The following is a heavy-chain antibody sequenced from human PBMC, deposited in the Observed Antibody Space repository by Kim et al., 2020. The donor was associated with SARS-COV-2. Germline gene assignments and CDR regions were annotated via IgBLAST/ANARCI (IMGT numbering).Heavy chain of an antibody. CDR3: ARDIAVGYYGSGTYGMDV. J-gene: IGHJ6*02. CDR2: INSDGSST. V-gene: IGHV3-74*01. CDR1: GFTFSSYW. Sequence: GGSLRLSCAASGFTFSSYWMHWVRKAPGKGLVWVSRINSDGSSTSYADSVKGRFTISRDNAKNTLYLQMNSLRAEDTAVYYCARDIAVGYYGSGTYGMDVWGQGTTVTVSS. D-gene: IGHD3-10*01.